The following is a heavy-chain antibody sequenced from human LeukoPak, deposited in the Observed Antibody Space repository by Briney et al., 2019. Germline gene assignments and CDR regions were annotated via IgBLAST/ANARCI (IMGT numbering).Heavy chain of an antibody. CDR1: GGTFSSYA. Sequence: ASVKVSCKASGGTFSSYAISWVRQAPGQGLEWMGGIIPIFGTANYAQKFQGRVTITADKSTSTAYMELSSLRSEDMAAYYCARPGDGYNQAFDYWGQGTLVTVSS. V-gene: IGHV1-69*06. J-gene: IGHJ4*02. D-gene: IGHD5-24*01. CDR3: ARPGDGYNQAFDY. CDR2: IIPIFGTA.